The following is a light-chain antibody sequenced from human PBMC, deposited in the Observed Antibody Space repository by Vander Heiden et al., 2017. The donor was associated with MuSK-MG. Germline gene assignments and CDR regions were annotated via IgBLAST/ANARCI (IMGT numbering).Light chain of an antibody. CDR3: RQHNSYPLT. CDR1: QGIKNE. J-gene: IGKJ1*01. Sequence: DIQITQSPSSLSASVGDTVTITCRASQGIKNELGWYQQKPGKAPKRLIYAAFSLQSGVPSRFSGSGFGTEFTLTISSLQPEDFATYYCRQHNSYPLTFGQGTKVEIK. CDR2: AAF. V-gene: IGKV1-17*01.